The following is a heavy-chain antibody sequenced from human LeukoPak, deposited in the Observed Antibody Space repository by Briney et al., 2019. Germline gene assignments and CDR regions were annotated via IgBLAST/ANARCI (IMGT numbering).Heavy chain of an antibody. V-gene: IGHV3-74*01. CDR2: TRDEGTTT. J-gene: IGHJ6*02. CDR1: GFTFNTYW. D-gene: IGHD6-19*01. CDR3: ARGLAGAYRIMDV. Sequence: PRGSLRLSCVASGFTFNTYWIHWVRQGPGKGLVWVSLTRDEGTTTTYANSVKGRFTVSRDNARNTLYLQMNSLRGEDAAVYYCARGLAGAYRIMDVWGQGTTVTVS.